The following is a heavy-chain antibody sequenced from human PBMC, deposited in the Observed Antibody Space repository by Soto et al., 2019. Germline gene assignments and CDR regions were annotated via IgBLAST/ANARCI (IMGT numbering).Heavy chain of an antibody. J-gene: IGHJ4*02. D-gene: IGHD6-19*01. V-gene: IGHV4-59*08. CDR2: IYYSGST. CDR1: GGSISSYY. CDR3: ARLSGWSAVDY. Sequence: SETLSLTCTVSGGSISSYYWSWIRQPPGKGLEWIGYIYYSGSTNYNPSLKSRVTISVDTSKNQFSLKLSSVTAADTAVYYCARLSGWSAVDYWGQGTLVTVSS.